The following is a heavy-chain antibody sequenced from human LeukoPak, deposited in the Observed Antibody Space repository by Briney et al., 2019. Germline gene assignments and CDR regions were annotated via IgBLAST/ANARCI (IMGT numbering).Heavy chain of an antibody. V-gene: IGHV3-30-3*01. D-gene: IGHD1-20*01. Sequence: PGGSLRLSCAASGFTFSSYAMHWVRQAPGKGLEWVAVISYDGSNKYYADSVKGRFTISRDNSKNTLYLQMNSLRAEDTAVYYCARGVITHDAFDIWGQGTMVTVSS. J-gene: IGHJ3*02. CDR2: ISYDGSNK. CDR3: ARGVITHDAFDI. CDR1: GFTFSSYA.